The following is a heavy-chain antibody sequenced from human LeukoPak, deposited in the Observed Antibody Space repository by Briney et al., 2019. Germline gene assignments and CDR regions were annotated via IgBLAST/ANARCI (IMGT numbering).Heavy chain of an antibody. D-gene: IGHD1-26*01. CDR1: GYTLTELS. J-gene: IGHJ4*02. Sequence: ASVKVSCKVSGYTLTELSMHWERQAPGKGLEWMGGFDPEDGETIYAQKFQGRVTMTEDTSTDTAYMELSSLRSEDTAVYYCATWNLVGATTGDYWGQGTLVTVSS. CDR2: FDPEDGET. CDR3: ATWNLVGATTGDY. V-gene: IGHV1-24*01.